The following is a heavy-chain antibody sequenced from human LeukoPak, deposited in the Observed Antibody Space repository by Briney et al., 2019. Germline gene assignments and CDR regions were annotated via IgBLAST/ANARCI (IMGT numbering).Heavy chain of an antibody. Sequence: GGSLRLSCAASGFTFSSYGMHWVRQAPGKGLEWVAVISYDGSNKYYADSVKGRFTISRDNPKNTLYLQMNSLRPEDTAVYYCAKDQFSSGFEYFQHWGQGTLVTVSS. CDR3: AKDQFSSGFEYFQH. CDR2: ISYDGSNK. CDR1: GFTFSSYG. J-gene: IGHJ1*01. V-gene: IGHV3-30*18. D-gene: IGHD6-19*01.